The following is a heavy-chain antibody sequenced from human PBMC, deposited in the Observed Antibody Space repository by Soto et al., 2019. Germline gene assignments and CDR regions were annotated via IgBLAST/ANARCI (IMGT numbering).Heavy chain of an antibody. V-gene: IGHV1-69*13. CDR3: ARERGVVVVAATYDAFDI. J-gene: IGHJ3*02. D-gene: IGHD2-15*01. CDR2: IIPIFGTA. Sequence: ASVKVSCKASGGTFSSYAISWVRQAPGQGLEWMGGIIPIFGTANYAQKFQGRVTITADESTSTAYMELSSLRSEDTAVYYCARERGVVVVAATYDAFDIWGQGTMVTVSS. CDR1: GGTFSSYA.